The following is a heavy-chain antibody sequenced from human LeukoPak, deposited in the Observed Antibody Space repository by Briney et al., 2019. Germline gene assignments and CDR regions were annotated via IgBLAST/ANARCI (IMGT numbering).Heavy chain of an antibody. D-gene: IGHD3-3*01. CDR3: AKSMSTISRGFFDY. Sequence: GGSLRLSCAASGFSFTTYAMSWVRKAPGKGLEWLSTVSSSGGSTYYADSVRGRFTISRDNSQNTVSLQMNSLRAEDTAIYYCAKSMSTISRGFFDYWGQGALVTVSS. CDR1: GFSFTTYA. J-gene: IGHJ4*02. V-gene: IGHV3-23*01. CDR2: VSSSGGST.